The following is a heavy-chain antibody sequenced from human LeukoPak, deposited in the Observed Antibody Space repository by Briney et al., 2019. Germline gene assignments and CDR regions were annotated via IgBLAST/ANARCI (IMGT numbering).Heavy chain of an antibody. D-gene: IGHD3-22*01. V-gene: IGHV3-23*01. CDR3: AKDSSDYYFDY. Sequence: SLTPSCASSGFTFSSYAMTWVRQAPGKGLEWVSSISGSGGSTYYADSVKGRFTISRDNSKNPLYLQMNSLRAEDTAVYYCAKDSSDYYFDYWGQGTLVTVPS. CDR1: GFTFSSYA. CDR2: ISGSGGST. J-gene: IGHJ4*02.